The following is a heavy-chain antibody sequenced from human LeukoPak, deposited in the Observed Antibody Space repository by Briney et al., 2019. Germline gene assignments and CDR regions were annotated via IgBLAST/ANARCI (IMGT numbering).Heavy chain of an antibody. CDR2: ISGSGGRT. J-gene: IGHJ4*02. V-gene: IGHV3-23*01. Sequence: GGSLRLSCTASGFTFSSYAMSWVRQAPGKGLEWVSAISGSGGRTYYADSVRGRFTISSDNSKKTVYLQMNSLRAEDTDVYYCANWVGVAGSGDYWGQGTLVTVSS. CDR3: ANWVGVAGSGDY. D-gene: IGHD6-19*01. CDR1: GFTFSSYA.